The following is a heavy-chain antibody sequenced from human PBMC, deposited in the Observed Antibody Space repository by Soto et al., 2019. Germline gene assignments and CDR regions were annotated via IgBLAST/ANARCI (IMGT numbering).Heavy chain of an antibody. D-gene: IGHD6-6*01. CDR2: ISAYNGST. J-gene: IGHJ4*02. V-gene: IGHV1-18*04. CDR1: GYTFTSYG. Sequence: ASVKVSCKASGYTFTSYGISWVRQAPGQGLEWMGWISAYNGSTNYAQKLQGRVTMTTDTSTSTAYMELRSLRSDDTAVYYCARSTGVVAARRPTQNAPGYWGQGTLVTVSS. CDR3: ARSTGVVAARRPTQNAPGY.